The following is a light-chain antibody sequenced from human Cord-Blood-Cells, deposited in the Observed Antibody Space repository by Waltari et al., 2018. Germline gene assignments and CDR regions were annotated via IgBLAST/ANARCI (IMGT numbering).Light chain of an antibody. Sequence: QSALTQPASVSGSPGQSITISCTGTSSDVGGYNYVSWYQQHPGKAPKHMIYDVSNRPSGVSNRFSGSKSGNTASLTISGLQAEDEADYYCSSYTSSSTFGGGTKLTVL. J-gene: IGLJ2*01. V-gene: IGLV2-14*01. CDR2: DVS. CDR1: SSDVGGYNY. CDR3: SSYTSSST.